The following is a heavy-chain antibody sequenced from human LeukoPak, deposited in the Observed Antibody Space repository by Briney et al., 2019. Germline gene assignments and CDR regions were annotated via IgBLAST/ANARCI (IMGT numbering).Heavy chain of an antibody. V-gene: IGHV3-30*18. D-gene: IGHD2-2*01. J-gene: IGHJ3*02. CDR2: ISYDGSNK. CDR1: GFTFSSYG. CDR3: AKDRTAQDIVVVPAAWALSRRDAFDI. Sequence: GGSLRLSCAASGFTFSSYGMHWVRQAPGKGLEWVAVISYDGSNKYYADSVKGRFTISRDNSKNTLYLQMNSLRAEDTAVYYCAKDRTAQDIVVVPAAWALSRRDAFDIWGQGTMVTVSS.